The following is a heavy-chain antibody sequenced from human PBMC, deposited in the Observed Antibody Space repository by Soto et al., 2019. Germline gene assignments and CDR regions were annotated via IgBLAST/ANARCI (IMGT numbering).Heavy chain of an antibody. J-gene: IGHJ4*02. Sequence: PGGSLRLSCAASGFTFGHSAMSWVRQAPGKGLEWVAAISGTGGAAYYADSVKGRFTISRDNSRNTLFLQMNRLRVDDTAIYHCAKPEEVVRGFDFWGLGTLVTVSS. CDR1: GFTFGHSA. D-gene: IGHD3-10*01. CDR3: AKPEEVVRGFDF. CDR2: ISGTGGAA. V-gene: IGHV3-23*01.